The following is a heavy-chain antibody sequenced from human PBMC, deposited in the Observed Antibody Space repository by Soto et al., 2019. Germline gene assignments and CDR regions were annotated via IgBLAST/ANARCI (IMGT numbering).Heavy chain of an antibody. CDR1: GFSLTTSGVG. J-gene: IGHJ4*02. D-gene: IGHD3-22*01. V-gene: IGHV2-5*01. CDR3: ARTPLYYYDSSGYQYYFDY. Sequence: SGPTLVNPTQTLTLTCTFSGFSLTTSGVGVGWIRQPPGKALEWLALIYWNDVKRYSPPLKSRLTITKDTSKNQVVLTMTNMDPVDTATYYCARTPLYYYDSSGYQYYFDYWGQGTLVTVSS. CDR2: IYWNDVK.